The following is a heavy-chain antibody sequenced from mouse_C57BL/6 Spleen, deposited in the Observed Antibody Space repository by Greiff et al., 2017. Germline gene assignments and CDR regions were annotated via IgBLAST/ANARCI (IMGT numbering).Heavy chain of an antibody. J-gene: IGHJ3*01. CDR2: IDPSDSET. CDR3: ARLNSNGFFAY. CDR1: GYTFTSYW. V-gene: IGHV1-52*01. D-gene: IGHD2-5*01. Sequence: QVQLQQPGAELVRPGSSVKLSCKASGYTFTSYWMHWVKPRPIQGLEWIGNIDPSDSETHYNQKFKDKATLTVDKSSSTAYMQLSSLTSEDSAVYYCARLNSNGFFAYWGQGTLVTVSA.